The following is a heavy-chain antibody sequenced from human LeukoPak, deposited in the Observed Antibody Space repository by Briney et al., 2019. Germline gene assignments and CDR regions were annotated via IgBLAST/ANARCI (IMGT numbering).Heavy chain of an antibody. CDR2: ISYDGSNK. CDR3: ARDPMRGYYYGMDV. Sequence: GGSLRLSCAASGFTFSSYGMHWVRQAPGKGLEWVAVISYDGSNKYYADSVKGRFTISRDNSKNTLYLQMNSLRAEDTAVYYCARDPMRGYYYGMDVWGKGTTVTVSS. J-gene: IGHJ6*04. CDR1: GFTFSSYG. V-gene: IGHV3-30*03.